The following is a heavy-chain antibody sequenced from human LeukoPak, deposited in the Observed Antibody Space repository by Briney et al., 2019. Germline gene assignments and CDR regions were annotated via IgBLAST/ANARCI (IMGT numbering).Heavy chain of an antibody. J-gene: IGHJ6*03. CDR3: ARTSLLRYFDWFYYYMDV. Sequence: SGPTLVNPTQTLTLTCTFSGFSLSTSGMCVSWIRQPPGKALEWLARIDWDDDNYYSTSLKTRLTISKDTSKNQVVLTMTNMDPVDTATYYCARTSLLRYFDWFYYYMDVWGKGTTVTVSS. V-gene: IGHV2-70*11. CDR1: GFSLSTSGMC. D-gene: IGHD3-9*01. CDR2: IDWDDDN.